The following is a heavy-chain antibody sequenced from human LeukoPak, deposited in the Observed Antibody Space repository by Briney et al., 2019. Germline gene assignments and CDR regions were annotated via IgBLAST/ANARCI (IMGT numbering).Heavy chain of an antibody. CDR1: GFTFSSYS. J-gene: IGHJ4*02. CDR2: ISSSSSYI. CDR3: ASEDLLPHPGY. Sequence: GGSLRLSCAASGFTFSSYSMNWVRQAPGKGLEWVLSISSSSSYIYYADSVKGRFTISRDNAKNSLYLQMNSLRAEDTAVYYCASEDLLPHPGYWGQGTLVTVSS. V-gene: IGHV3-21*01. D-gene: IGHD2-15*01.